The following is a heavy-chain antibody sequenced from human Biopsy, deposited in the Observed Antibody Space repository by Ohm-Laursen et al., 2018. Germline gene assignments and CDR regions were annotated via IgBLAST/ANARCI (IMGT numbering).Heavy chain of an antibody. CDR3: ARDDAVTVIRGLYY. Sequence: GTLSLTWTVSGGSISSDYWNWIRQPPGKGLEWIGYIYYSGTTDYSPSLKSRVTISIDKSKNQFSLKLSSVTAEDTAVYYCARDDAVTVIRGLYYWGQGALVTVSS. CDR2: IYYSGTT. D-gene: IGHD2-21*02. CDR1: GGSISSDY. J-gene: IGHJ4*02. V-gene: IGHV4-59*01.